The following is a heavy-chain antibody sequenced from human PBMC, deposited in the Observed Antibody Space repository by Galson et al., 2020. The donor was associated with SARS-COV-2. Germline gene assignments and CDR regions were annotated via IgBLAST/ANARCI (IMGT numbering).Heavy chain of an antibody. J-gene: IGHJ5*02. CDR3: ARQSLPTSSWSPGFDP. CDR1: GGSISSYY. CDR2: IYYSGST. Sequence: ETSETLSLTCTVSGGSISSYYWSWIRQPPGKGLEWIGYIYYSGSTNYNPSLKSRVTISVDASKNQLSLKLTSVTAADTAVYYCARQSLPTSSWSPGFDPWGQGTLVTVSS. D-gene: IGHD6-13*01. V-gene: IGHV4-59*08.